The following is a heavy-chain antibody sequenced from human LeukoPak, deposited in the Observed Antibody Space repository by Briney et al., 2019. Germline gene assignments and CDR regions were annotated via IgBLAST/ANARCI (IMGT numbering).Heavy chain of an antibody. CDR3: ARDINSPAYYYYYYMDV. CDR1: GGSISSYY. CDR2: IYTSGST. V-gene: IGHV4-4*07. Sequence: SETLSLTCTVSGGSISSYYWSWIRQPAGKGLGWIGRIYTSGSTNYNPSLKSRVTMSVDTSKNQFSLKLSSVTAADTAVYYCARDINSPAYYYYYYMDVWGKGTTVTVSS. D-gene: IGHD1-14*01. J-gene: IGHJ6*03.